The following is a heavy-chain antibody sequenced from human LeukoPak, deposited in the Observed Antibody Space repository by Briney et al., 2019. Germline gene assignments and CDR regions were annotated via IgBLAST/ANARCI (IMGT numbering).Heavy chain of an antibody. CDR1: GYSFTSYW. CDR3: ARQDCGGDCYSVSLADY. J-gene: IGHJ4*02. Sequence: KPGESLKISCKGSGYSFTSYWIGWVRQMPGKGLEWMGIIYPGDSDTRYSPSFQGQVTISADKSISTAYLQWSSLKASDTAMYYCARQDCGGDCYSVSLADYWGQGTLVTVSS. D-gene: IGHD2-21*02. V-gene: IGHV5-51*01. CDR2: IYPGDSDT.